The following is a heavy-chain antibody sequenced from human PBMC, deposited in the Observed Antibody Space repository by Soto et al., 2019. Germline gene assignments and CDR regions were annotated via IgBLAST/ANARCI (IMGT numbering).Heavy chain of an antibody. CDR1: GSSISSGGYS. CDR3: AGGVQLPTDY. Sequence: QLQLQESGSGLVKPSQTLSLTCAVSGSSISSGGYSWSWIRQPPGKGLEWIGYIYHSGSTYYNPSLKSRVTISVDRSKNQFSLKLSSVTAADTAVYYCAGGVQLPTDYWGQGTLVTVSS. CDR2: IYHSGST. V-gene: IGHV4-30-2*01. J-gene: IGHJ4*02. D-gene: IGHD2-2*01.